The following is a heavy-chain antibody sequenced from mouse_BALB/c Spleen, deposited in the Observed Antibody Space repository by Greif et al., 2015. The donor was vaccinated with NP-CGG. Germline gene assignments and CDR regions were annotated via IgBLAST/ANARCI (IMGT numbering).Heavy chain of an antibody. D-gene: IGHD2-4*01. Sequence: QVQLKQSGSVLVRPGASVKLSCKASGYTFTSSWMHWAKQRPGQGLEWIGEIHPNFGNTNYNEKLKGKATLTVDTSSSTAYVYLSSLTSEDSEVYYCAKSGDYDHSFDYWGQGTTLTFSS. CDR3: AKSGDYDHSFDY. V-gene: IGHV1S130*01. CDR2: IHPNFGNT. J-gene: IGHJ2*01. CDR1: GYTFTSSW.